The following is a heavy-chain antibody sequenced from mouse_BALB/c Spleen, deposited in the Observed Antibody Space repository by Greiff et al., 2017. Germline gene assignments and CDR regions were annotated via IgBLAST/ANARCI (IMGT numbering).Heavy chain of an antibody. V-gene: IGHV2-9*02. CDR1: GFSLTSYG. D-gene: IGHD1-1*01. CDR2: IWAGGST. Sequence: QVQLKESGPGLVAPSQSLSITCTVSGFSLTSYGVHWVRQPPGKGLEWLGVIWAGGSTNYNSALMSRLSISKDNSKSQVFLKMNSLQTDDTAMYYCARDQLDYGSSYGAMDYWGQGTSVTVSS. J-gene: IGHJ4*01. CDR3: ARDQLDYGSSYGAMDY.